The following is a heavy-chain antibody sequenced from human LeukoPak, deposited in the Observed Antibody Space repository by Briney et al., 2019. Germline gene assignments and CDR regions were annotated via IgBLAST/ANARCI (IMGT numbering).Heavy chain of an antibody. J-gene: IGHJ4*02. Sequence: ASVKVSCKASGYTFTGYYMHWVRQAPGQGLEWMGWINPKSGGANYAQKFQGRVTMTWDASISTAYMELSRLRSDDTAVYYCAREYILTAYYGDYWGQGTLVTVSS. D-gene: IGHD3-9*01. V-gene: IGHV1-2*02. CDR2: INPKSGGA. CDR1: GYTFTGYY. CDR3: AREYILTAYYGDY.